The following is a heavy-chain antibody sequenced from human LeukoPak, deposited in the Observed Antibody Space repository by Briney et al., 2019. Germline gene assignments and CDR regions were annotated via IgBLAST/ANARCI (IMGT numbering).Heavy chain of an antibody. J-gene: IGHJ3*02. CDR2: FYHGGST. CDR3: VRTFDI. V-gene: IGHV4-38-2*02. CDR1: GYSISTGYY. Sequence: PSETLSLTCTVSGYSISTGYYWDWIRQPPGKGLEWIGTFYHGGSTYYNPSLKSRVTISVDTSKNQFSLKLSSVTAADTAVYYCVRTFDIWGQGTMVTVSS.